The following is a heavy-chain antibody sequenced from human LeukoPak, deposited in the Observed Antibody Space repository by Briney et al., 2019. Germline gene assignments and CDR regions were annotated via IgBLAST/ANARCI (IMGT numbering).Heavy chain of an antibody. CDR3: AKDRLPLSSAYYYLPFDY. CDR1: RFTFSSYG. V-gene: IGHV3-23*01. D-gene: IGHD3-22*01. Sequence: GGSLRLSCAASRFTFSSYGMSWVRQAPGRGLEWVSGISSSGGSTYYADSVKGRLTISRDNSKNTLYLQMNSLRAEDTAVYYCAKDRLPLSSAYYYLPFDYWGQGTLVTVSS. J-gene: IGHJ4*02. CDR2: ISSSGGST.